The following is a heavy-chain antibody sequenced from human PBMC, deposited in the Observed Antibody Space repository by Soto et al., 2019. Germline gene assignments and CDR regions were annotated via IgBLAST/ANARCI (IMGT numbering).Heavy chain of an antibody. CDR2: IYSSGST. D-gene: IGHD3-3*01. CDR3: AGIRGFSEWLASRGHGYVVPGIYG. J-gene: IGHJ6*01. CDR1: GGENNSYY. Sequence: GTFGGGENNSYYLIRLRTPAGKGLEWIGRIYSSGSTKYNPSLQSRVTMSLDTSKNQFSLRLTSVTAADMAVYYCAGIRGFSEWLASRGHGYVVPGIYG. V-gene: IGHV4-4*07.